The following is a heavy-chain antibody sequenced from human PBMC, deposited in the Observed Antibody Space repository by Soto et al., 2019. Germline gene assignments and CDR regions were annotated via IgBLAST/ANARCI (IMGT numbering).Heavy chain of an antibody. CDR1: GFTFSDHY. Sequence: EVQLVESGGGLVQPGGSLRLSCAASGFTFSDHYMDWVRQAPGKGLEWVDRSKNKADSYITEYAASVKGRFTISRDGSKNSLFLQMNSLKTEDTAVYYCTVWGSGNDFGAAWGQGILVTVSS. CDR2: SKNKADSYIT. D-gene: IGHD3-10*01. J-gene: IGHJ4*02. CDR3: TVWGSGNDFGAA. V-gene: IGHV3-72*01.